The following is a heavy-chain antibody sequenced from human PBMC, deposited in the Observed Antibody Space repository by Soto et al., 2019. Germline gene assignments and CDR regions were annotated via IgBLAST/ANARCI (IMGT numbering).Heavy chain of an antibody. CDR3: AKDLYYDFWSGYYYYYGMDV. J-gene: IGHJ6*02. CDR2: ISYDGSNK. CDR1: GFTFSSYG. Sequence: PGGSLRLSCAASGFTFSSYGMHWVRQAPGKGLEWVAVISYDGSNKYYADSVKGRFTISRDNSKNTLYLQMNSLRAEDTAVYYCAKDLYYDFWSGYYYYYGMDVWGQGTTVTVSS. V-gene: IGHV3-30*18. D-gene: IGHD3-3*01.